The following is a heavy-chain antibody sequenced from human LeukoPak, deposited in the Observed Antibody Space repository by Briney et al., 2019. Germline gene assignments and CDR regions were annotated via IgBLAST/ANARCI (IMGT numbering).Heavy chain of an antibody. J-gene: IGHJ5*02. CDR3: ATTLWFGMNWFDP. V-gene: IGHV4-39*01. CDR1: GGSISSSSYY. D-gene: IGHD3-10*01. CDR2: IYYSGST. Sequence: PSETLSLTCTVSGGSISSSSYYWGWTRQPPGKGLEWIGSIYYSGSTYYNPSLKSRVTISVDTSKNQFSLKLSSVTAADTAVYYCATTLWFGMNWFDPWGQGTLVTVSS.